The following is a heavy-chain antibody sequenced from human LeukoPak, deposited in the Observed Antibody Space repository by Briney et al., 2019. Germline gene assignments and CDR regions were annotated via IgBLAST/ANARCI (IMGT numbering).Heavy chain of an antibody. J-gene: IGHJ5*02. CDR2: INHSGST. V-gene: IGHV4-34*01. Sequence: SETLSLTCAGYGGSFSGYYWSWIRQPPGKGLEWIGEINHSGSTNYNPSLKSRVTISVDTSKYQFSLKLSSVTATDTAVYYCARGSDWFDPWGQGTLVTVSS. CDR1: GGSFSGYY. D-gene: IGHD3-3*01. CDR3: ARGSDWFDP.